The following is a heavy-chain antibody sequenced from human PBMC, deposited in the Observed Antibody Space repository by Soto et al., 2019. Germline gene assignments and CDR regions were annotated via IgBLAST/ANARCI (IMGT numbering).Heavy chain of an antibody. J-gene: IGHJ4*02. CDR3: ARYGSGSYYPPDY. CDR1: GYSFTSYW. V-gene: IGHV5-51*01. D-gene: IGHD3-10*01. CDR2: IYPGDSDT. Sequence: GESLKISCKGSGYSFTSYWIGWVCQMPGKGLEWMGIIYPGDSDTRYSPSFQGQVTISADKSISTAYPQWSSLKASDTAMYYCARYGSGSYYPPDYWGQGTLVTVSS.